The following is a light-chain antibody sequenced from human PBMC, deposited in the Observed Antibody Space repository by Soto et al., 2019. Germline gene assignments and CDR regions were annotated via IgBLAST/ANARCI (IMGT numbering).Light chain of an antibody. CDR2: KAS. CDR3: QQYHSYLNT. J-gene: IGKJ2*01. V-gene: IGKV1-5*03. CDR1: QSISSW. Sequence: DIQMTQSPSTLSASVGDRVTITCRASQSISSWLAWYQQKPGKAPKLLIYKASSLESGVPLRFSGSGSGTAFSLTISSLQPDDFATYYCQQYHSYLNTFGQGTKLEIK.